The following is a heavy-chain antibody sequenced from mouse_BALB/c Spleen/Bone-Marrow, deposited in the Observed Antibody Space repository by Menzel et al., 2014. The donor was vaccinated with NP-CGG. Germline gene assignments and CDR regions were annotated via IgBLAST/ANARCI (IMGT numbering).Heavy chain of an antibody. D-gene: IGHD2-3*01. Sequence: DVKLVESGGGLVQPGGSLKLSCAASGFDFSRYWISWVRQAPGKGLQWIGEINPESNTINYTPSLKDKFIISRDNAKNTLYLQMSKVRSEDTALYCCARLGYYGWFAYWGQGTLVTVSA. J-gene: IGHJ3*01. CDR3: ARLGYYGWFAY. V-gene: IGHV4-1*02. CDR1: GFDFSRYW. CDR2: INPESNTI.